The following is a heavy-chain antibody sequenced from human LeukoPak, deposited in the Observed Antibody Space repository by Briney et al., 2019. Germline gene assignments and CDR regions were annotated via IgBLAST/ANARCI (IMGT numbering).Heavy chain of an antibody. CDR1: GYTYTTDG. D-gene: IGHD6-13*01. CDR2: IDTYSGKT. J-gene: IGHJ5*02. CDR3: ARDRGIAEADSFDP. V-gene: IGHV1-18*01. Sequence: GASVKVSFKASGYTYTTDGISWVQPAPGQGLEWMGWIDTYSGKTNYAQKFQGRVTMTSDTSTSTAYMELRSLRSDDTAVYYCARDRGIAEADSFDPWGQGTLVTVSS.